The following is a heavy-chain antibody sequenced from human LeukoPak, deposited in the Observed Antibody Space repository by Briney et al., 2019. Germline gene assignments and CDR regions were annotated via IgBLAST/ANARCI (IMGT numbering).Heavy chain of an antibody. CDR1: GGTFSSYA. CDR3: ARVMDCSSTSCGFDP. D-gene: IGHD2-2*01. Sequence: SVKVSCKASGGTFSSYAISWVRQAPGQGLEWMGGIIPIFGTANYAQKFQGRVTITADESTSTAYMELSSLRPEDTAVYYCARVMDCSSTSCGFDPWGQGTLVTVSS. J-gene: IGHJ5*02. CDR2: IIPIFGTA. V-gene: IGHV1-69*13.